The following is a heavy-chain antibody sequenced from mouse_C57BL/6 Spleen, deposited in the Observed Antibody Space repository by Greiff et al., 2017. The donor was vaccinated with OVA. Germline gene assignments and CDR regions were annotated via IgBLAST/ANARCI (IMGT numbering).Heavy chain of an antibody. Sequence: EVKVVESGGGLVKPGGSLKLSCAASGFTFSDYGMHWVRQAPEKGLEWVAYISSGSSTIYYADTVKGRFPISRDNAKITLFLQMTSLRSEDTAMYYCARSYDSFMDYWGQGTTLTVSS. CDR2: ISSGSSTI. V-gene: IGHV5-17*01. J-gene: IGHJ2*01. CDR3: ARSYDSFMDY. D-gene: IGHD2-4*01. CDR1: GFTFSDYG.